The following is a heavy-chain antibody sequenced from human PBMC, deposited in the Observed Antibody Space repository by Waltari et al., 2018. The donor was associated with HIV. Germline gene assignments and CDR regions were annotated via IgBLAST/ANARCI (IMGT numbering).Heavy chain of an antibody. CDR2: MNPNSGNT. Sequence: QVQLVQSGAEVKKPGASVKVSCKASGYTFTTYDTNWVRQATGQGLEWMGRMNPNSGNTGYAQKFQGRVTMTRNTSITTAHMELSSLRSDDTAVYYCARGRSGNYRGNSVVDYWGQGTLVTVSS. CDR1: GYTFTTYD. V-gene: IGHV1-8*01. CDR3: ARGRSGNYRGNSVVDY. D-gene: IGHD1-26*01. J-gene: IGHJ4*02.